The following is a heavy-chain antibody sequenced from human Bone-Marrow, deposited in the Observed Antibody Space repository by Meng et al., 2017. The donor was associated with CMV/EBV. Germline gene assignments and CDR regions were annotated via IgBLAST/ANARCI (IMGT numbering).Heavy chain of an antibody. D-gene: IGHD3-22*01. V-gene: IGHV1-18*01. CDR3: ARDRRDYESSAYPGYFDL. J-gene: IGHJ2*01. CDR1: LATYS. CDR2: IRVHNGDT. Sequence: LATYSISWARQAPGQGLEWMGWIRVHNGDTNYAQKFQGRVTMTTDTSTGTAYMELRSLRSDDTAVYYCARDRRDYESSAYPGYFDLWGRGTLVTVSS.